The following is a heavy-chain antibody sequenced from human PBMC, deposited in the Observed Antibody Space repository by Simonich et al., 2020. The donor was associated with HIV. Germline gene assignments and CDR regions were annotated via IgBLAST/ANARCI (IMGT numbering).Heavy chain of an antibody. CDR3: ARSPYYYDISGDLDY. CDR2: INHSGNT. J-gene: IGHJ4*02. V-gene: IGHV4-34*01. Sequence: QVQLQQWGAGLLKPSETLSLTCVVYGGSLSGHYWSWVRQPPGKGLEWIGEINHSGNTNYNPSLKTRVTISLDTSKNQFSLKLSSVTAADTAVHYCARSPYYYDISGDLDYWGQGTLVTVSS. D-gene: IGHD3-22*01. CDR1: GGSLSGHY.